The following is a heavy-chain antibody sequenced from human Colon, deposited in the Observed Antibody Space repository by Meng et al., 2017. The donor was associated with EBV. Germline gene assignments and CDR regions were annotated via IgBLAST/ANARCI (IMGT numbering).Heavy chain of an antibody. J-gene: IGHJ4*02. CDR1: IR. CDR3: ARGKQDAWELLAY. Sequence: IRWTWVRQPPGRGLAWIGDIYDSGSTNYNPSLNSRISISLDKSKNHFSLKVNSVTAADTAVYYCARGKQDAWELLAYWGQGALVTVSS. D-gene: IGHD1-26*01. V-gene: IGHV4-4*02. CDR2: IYDSGST.